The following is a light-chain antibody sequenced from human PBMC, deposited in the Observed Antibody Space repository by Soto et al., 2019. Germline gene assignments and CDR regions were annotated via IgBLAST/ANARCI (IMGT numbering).Light chain of an antibody. CDR2: DAS. CDR1: QSVSSY. J-gene: IGKJ4*01. CDR3: QQRSKCPLT. V-gene: IGKV3-11*01. Sequence: EVVLTQSPATLSLSPGERATLSCRASQSVSSYLAWYQQKRGQAPRLLIYDASNRATGIPARFSGSGSGTDFTLTISSLEPEDFAVYYCQQRSKCPLTFGGGTTVEIK.